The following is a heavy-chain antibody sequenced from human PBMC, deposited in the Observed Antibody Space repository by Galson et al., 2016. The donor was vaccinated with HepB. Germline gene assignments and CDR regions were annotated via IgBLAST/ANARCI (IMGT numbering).Heavy chain of an antibody. CDR3: AIIRGQYLAVDHAAFDF. J-gene: IGHJ3*01. CDR1: GGTFSGYP. CDR2: IIPIFGKA. V-gene: IGHV1-69*13. D-gene: IGHD2/OR15-2a*01. Sequence: SVKVSCKASGGTFSGYPISWVRQAPGQGLEWMGGIIPIFGKADYPRQFQGRVTITADDFTGTAYMEVGSLRPDDTAVYYCAIIRGQYLAVDHAAFDFWGQGTLGMVSA.